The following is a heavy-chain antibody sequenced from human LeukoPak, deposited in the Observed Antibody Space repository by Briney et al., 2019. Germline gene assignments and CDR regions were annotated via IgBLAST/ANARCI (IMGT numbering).Heavy chain of an antibody. D-gene: IGHD5-12*01. J-gene: IGHJ4*01. CDR1: GFNFIDYS. CDR2: IGISSGNT. CDR3: ARDHRYAFDN. V-gene: IGHV3-48*01. Sequence: GGSLRLSCAASGFNFIDYSMNWVRQAPGKGLEWISYIGISSGNTKYADSVEGRFTISRDKARNSLYLQTNSLRVEDTAMYYCARDHRYAFDNWGHGTLVTVSS.